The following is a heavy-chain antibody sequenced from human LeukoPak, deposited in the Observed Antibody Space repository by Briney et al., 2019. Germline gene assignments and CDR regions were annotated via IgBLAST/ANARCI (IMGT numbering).Heavy chain of an antibody. CDR2: INHSGST. V-gene: IGHV4-34*01. J-gene: IGHJ4*02. D-gene: IGHD6-13*01. CDR3: ARDGYSSSCCLDY. Sequence: SETLSLTCAVYGGSFSGYYWSWIRQPPGKGLEWIGEINHSGSTNYNPSLKSRVTISVDTSKNQFSLKLSSVTAADTAVYYCARDGYSSSCCLDYWGQGTLVTVSS. CDR1: GGSFSGYY.